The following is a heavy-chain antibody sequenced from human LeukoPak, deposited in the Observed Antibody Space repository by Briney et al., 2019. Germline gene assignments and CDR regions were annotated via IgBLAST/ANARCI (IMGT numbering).Heavy chain of an antibody. J-gene: IGHJ4*02. V-gene: IGHV3-30*03. CDR3: AMSGYGRQGSSDY. D-gene: IGHD5-12*01. CDR2: ISYDGSNK. CDR1: GFTFSSYG. Sequence: GGSLRLSCAASGFTFSSYGMHWVRQAPGKGLEWVAVISYDGSNKYYADSVKGRFTISRDNSKNTLYLQMNSLRAEDTAVYYCAMSGYGRQGSSDYWGQGTLVTVSS.